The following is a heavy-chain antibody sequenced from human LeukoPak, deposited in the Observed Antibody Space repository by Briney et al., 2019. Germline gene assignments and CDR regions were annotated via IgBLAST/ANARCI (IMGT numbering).Heavy chain of an antibody. Sequence: SGTLSLTCTVSGGSISSYYWTWIRQPPGKGLEWIGYIDYSGTTNYNPSLKSRVTISVDTSKNQFSLKVTSVTAADTAVYYCARMQLAYYCMDVWGKGTTVTVSS. CDR1: GGSISSYY. D-gene: IGHD1-1*01. CDR2: IDYSGTT. V-gene: IGHV4-59*01. J-gene: IGHJ6*03. CDR3: ARMQLAYYCMDV.